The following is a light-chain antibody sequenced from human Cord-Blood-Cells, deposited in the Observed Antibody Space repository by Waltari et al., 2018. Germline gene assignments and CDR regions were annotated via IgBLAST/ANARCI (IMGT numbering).Light chain of an antibody. CDR1: SSNIGSNY. CDR2: RNK. J-gene: IGLJ3*02. Sequence: QSVLTQPPSASGTPGQRVTISCSGSSSNIGSNYVYWYQQLPGTAPKLLNYRNKQRPSGVPDRFSGSKSGASASLAISGLRSEDEADYYCAAWDDSLSGWVFGGGTKLTVL. CDR3: AAWDDSLSGWV. V-gene: IGLV1-47*01.